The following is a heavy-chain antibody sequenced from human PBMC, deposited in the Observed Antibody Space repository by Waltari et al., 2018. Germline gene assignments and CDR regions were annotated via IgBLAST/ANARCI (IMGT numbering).Heavy chain of an antibody. CDR2: IDHSGST. CDR1: GGSISSSNW. J-gene: IGHJ3*02. V-gene: IGHV4-4*02. Sequence: QVQLQESGPGLVKPSGTLSLTCAVSGGSISSSNWWRLVRQPPGKGLEWIGEIDHSGSTNYNPSLKSRVTISVDKSKNQFSLKLSSVTAADTAVYYCARVKENTIFGVVNDAFDIWGQGTMVTVSS. CDR3: ARVKENTIFGVVNDAFDI. D-gene: IGHD3-3*01.